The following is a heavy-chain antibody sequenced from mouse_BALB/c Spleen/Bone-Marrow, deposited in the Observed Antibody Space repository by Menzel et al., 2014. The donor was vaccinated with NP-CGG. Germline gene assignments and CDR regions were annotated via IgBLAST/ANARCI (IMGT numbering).Heavy chain of an antibody. V-gene: IGHV5-12-2*01. CDR1: GFTFSSYT. D-gene: IGHD1-1*01. J-gene: IGHJ4*01. CDR2: ISNGGGST. CDR3: ARHGYYGSRAMDY. Sequence: EVQGAESGGGLVEPGGSLKLSCAASGFTFSSYTMSWVRQTPEKRLEWVAYISNGGGSTYYPDTVKGRFTISRDNAKNTLYLQMSSLKSEDTAMYYCARHGYYGSRAMDYWGQGTSVTVSS.